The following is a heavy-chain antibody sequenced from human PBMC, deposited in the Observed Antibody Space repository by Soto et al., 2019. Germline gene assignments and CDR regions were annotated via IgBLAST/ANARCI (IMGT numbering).Heavy chain of an antibody. CDR3: ARSHDYDFWSGYGSPLGRTTSYYYMDV. V-gene: IGHV3-53*04. CDR2: IYSGGST. CDR1: GFTVSSNY. Sequence: GGSLRLSCAASGFTVSSNYMSWVRQAPGKGLEWVSVIYSGGSTYYADSVKGRFTISRHNSKNTLYLQMNSLRAEDTAVYYCARSHDYDFWSGYGSPLGRTTSYYYMDVWGKGTTVTVSS. J-gene: IGHJ6*03. D-gene: IGHD3-3*01.